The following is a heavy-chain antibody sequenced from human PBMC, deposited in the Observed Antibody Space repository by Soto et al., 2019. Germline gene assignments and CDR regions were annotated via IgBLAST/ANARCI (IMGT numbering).Heavy chain of an antibody. V-gene: IGHV1-2*04. CDR3: ARVEAARPGGPFDY. CDR2: INPNSGGT. CDR1: GYTFTGYY. Sequence: QVQLVQSGAEVKKPGASVKVSCEASGYTFTGYYMHWVRQAPGQGLEWMGWINPNSGGTNYAQKFQGWVTMTRDTSISTAYRELSRLRSDDTAVYYCARVEAARPGGPFDYWGQGTLVTVSS. D-gene: IGHD6-6*01. J-gene: IGHJ4*02.